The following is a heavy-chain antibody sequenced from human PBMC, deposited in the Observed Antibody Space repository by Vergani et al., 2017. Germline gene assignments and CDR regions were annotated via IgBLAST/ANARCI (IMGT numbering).Heavy chain of an antibody. J-gene: IGHJ4*02. V-gene: IGHV3-NL1*01. Sequence: VQLVESGGGLVKPGGSLRLSCAASGFTFRTFSMFGVRQPPGKGLAWVSKISPDGRTTEYADSVKGRFTISRDNSKNTLYLQMNSLRAEDTAVYYCARGYDYWGQGTLVTVSS. CDR2: ISPDGRTT. CDR3: ARGYDY. CDR1: GFTFRTFS.